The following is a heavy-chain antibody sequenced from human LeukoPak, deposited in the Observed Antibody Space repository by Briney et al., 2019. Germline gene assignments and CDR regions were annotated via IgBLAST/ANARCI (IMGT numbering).Heavy chain of an antibody. CDR3: ARDSGATGPLGLGVY. Sequence: GRSLRLSCAASGFTFSSYAMHWVRRASGKGLEWVAVISYDGSNKYYADSVKGRFTISRDNSKNTLDLQMHSLRAEDTAVYYCARDSGATGPLGLGVYWGQGTLVTVSS. CDR2: ISYDGSNK. D-gene: IGHD1-1*01. V-gene: IGHV3-30-3*01. CDR1: GFTFSSYA. J-gene: IGHJ4*02.